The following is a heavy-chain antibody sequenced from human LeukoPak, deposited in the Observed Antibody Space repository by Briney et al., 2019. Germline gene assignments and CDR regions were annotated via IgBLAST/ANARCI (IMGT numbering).Heavy chain of an antibody. V-gene: IGHV4-34*01. J-gene: IGHJ4*02. CDR2: INHSGST. Sequence: SETLSLTCTVPGYSINSAYYWSWIRQPPGKGLEWIGEINHSGSTNYNPSLKSRVTISVDTSKNQFSLKLSSVTAADTAVYYCARGPTRGSYGSAIPHGTYDYWGQGTLVTVSS. CDR3: ARGPTRGSYGSAIPHGTYDY. D-gene: IGHD3-10*01. CDR1: GYSINSAYY.